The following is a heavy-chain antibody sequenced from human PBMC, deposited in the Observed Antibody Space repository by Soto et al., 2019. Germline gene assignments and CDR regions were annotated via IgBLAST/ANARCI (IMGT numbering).Heavy chain of an antibody. D-gene: IGHD4-17*01. J-gene: IGHJ6*02. CDR3: ARDRYYGGNSFNYYYGMDV. CDR2: IYYSGST. CDR1: GGSISSYY. Sequence: PSETLSLTCTVSGGSISSYYWSWIRQPPGKGLEWIGYIYYSGSTNYNPSLKSRVTISVDTSTNQFSLKLSSVTAADTAVYYCARDRYYGGNSFNYYYGMDVWGQGTTVTVSS. V-gene: IGHV4-59*01.